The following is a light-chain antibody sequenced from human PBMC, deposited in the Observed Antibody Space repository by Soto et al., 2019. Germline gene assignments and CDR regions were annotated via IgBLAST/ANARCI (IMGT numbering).Light chain of an antibody. CDR1: QSISNY. CDR2: AAS. Sequence: DMEMTQSPSSLSASVGDRVTITCRASQSISNYLNWYQHKPGKVPKLLIYAASSLQSGVPTRFSGSGSGTAFTLTINSLQPEDFATYYCQQSYCTPLTFGGGTKIEIK. CDR3: QQSYCTPLT. J-gene: IGKJ4*01. V-gene: IGKV1-39*01.